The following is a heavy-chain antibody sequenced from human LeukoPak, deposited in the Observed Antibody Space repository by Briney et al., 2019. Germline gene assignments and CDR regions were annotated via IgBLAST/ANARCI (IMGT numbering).Heavy chain of an antibody. Sequence: SETLSLTCAVSGYSISSGYYWGWIRQPPGKGLEWIGNIYNSGSADYNPSLKSRVTISVDTSKDQFSLKLSSVTAADTAVYYCARRRVDSGNHHFDYWGQGTLVTVSS. CDR1: GYSISSGYY. J-gene: IGHJ4*02. CDR3: ARRRVDSGNHHFDY. V-gene: IGHV4-38-2*01. D-gene: IGHD1-26*01. CDR2: IYNSGSA.